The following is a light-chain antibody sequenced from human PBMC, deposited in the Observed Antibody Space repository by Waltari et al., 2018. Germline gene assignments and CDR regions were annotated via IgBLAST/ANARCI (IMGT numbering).Light chain of an antibody. J-gene: IGKJ1*01. Sequence: EIVVTQSPATLSVSPGERAHLSCRASQSVSSNLAWYQQKPGQAPRLLIYGASPRATGIPARFSGSGSGTEFTLTISSLQFEDFAVYYCQQYNNWPPTWTFGQGTKVEIK. V-gene: IGKV3-15*01. CDR2: GAS. CDR1: QSVSSN. CDR3: QQYNNWPPTWT.